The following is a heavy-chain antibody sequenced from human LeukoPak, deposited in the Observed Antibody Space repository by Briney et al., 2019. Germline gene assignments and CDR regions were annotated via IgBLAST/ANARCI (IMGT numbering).Heavy chain of an antibody. J-gene: IGHJ4*02. V-gene: IGHV3-53*01. CDR2: IYGGGNI. Sequence: GGSLRLSCAASGCTVSSNYMNWVRQAPGKGLEWVPVIYGGGNIYSADSVKGRFTISRDNSKNTLYPQMNSLSADDTAVYYCARGAGYNYPYYFDYWGQGTLVTVSS. CDR3: ARGAGYNYPYYFDY. D-gene: IGHD5-24*01. CDR1: GCTVSSNY.